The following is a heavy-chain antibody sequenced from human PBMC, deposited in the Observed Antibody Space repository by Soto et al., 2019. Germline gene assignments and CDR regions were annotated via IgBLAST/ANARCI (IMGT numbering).Heavy chain of an antibody. CDR1: GFTFSSYG. V-gene: IGHV3-30*18. J-gene: IGHJ4*02. Sequence: QVQLVESGGGVVQPGRSLRLSCAASGFTFSSYGMHWVRQAPGKGLEWVAVISYDGSNKYYADSVKGRFTISRDNSKNTLYLQMNSLRADDTAVYYCAKDWGYCISTSCYGGFDYWGQGTLVTVSS. CDR3: AKDWGYCISTSCYGGFDY. D-gene: IGHD2-2*01. CDR2: ISYDGSNK.